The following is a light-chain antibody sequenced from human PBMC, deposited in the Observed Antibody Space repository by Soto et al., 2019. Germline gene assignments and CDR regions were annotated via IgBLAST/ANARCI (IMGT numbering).Light chain of an antibody. CDR2: GAS. J-gene: IGKJ1*01. CDR3: QQYSSASWT. Sequence: EIVLTQSPGTLSLSPGERATLSCRASQSVSSSYLAWYQQRPGQAPRLLIYGASSRATGSPDRFSGSGSGTDFTLIISRLEPEDFAVYYCQQYSSASWTFGQGTKVEIK. CDR1: QSVSSSY. V-gene: IGKV3-20*01.